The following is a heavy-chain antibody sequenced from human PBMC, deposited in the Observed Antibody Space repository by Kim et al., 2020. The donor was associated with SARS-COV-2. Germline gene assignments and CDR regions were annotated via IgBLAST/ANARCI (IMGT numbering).Heavy chain of an antibody. Sequence: ASVKVSCKPSGYTFTASFIHWVRQAPGQGLEWMGWINPNIGGTNYAQKFQGRVTMTRDTSISTAYMELSSLRSDDTAVYYCARASINDYFDQWGQGTLVIVSS. CDR2: INPNIGGT. D-gene: IGHD2-8*01. J-gene: IGHJ4*02. CDR3: ARASINDYFDQ. V-gene: IGHV1-2*02. CDR1: GYTFTASF.